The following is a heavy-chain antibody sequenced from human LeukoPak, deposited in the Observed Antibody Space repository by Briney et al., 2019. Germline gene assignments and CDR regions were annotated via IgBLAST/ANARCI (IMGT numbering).Heavy chain of an antibody. CDR1: GFTFSTYE. J-gene: IGHJ6*04. CDR3: ARDPPFSTGMDV. CDR2: ISTGGSTI. Sequence: GGSLRLSCAASGFTFSTYEMNGVRQAPGKGLEWLSFISTGGSTIYYADSVKGRFTISRNNAKKSLYLQMNSLTVEDTAVYYCARDPPFSTGMDVWGKGTTVTVSS. V-gene: IGHV3-48*03.